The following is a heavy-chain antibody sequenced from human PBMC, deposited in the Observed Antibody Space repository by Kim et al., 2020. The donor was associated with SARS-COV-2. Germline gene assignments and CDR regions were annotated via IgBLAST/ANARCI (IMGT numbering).Heavy chain of an antibody. V-gene: IGHV1-46*01. Sequence: SAQTFQGRVTMTRDTSTSTVYMELSSLRSEDTAGYYCARGHRPIGGAFDYWGQGTLVTVSS. J-gene: IGHJ4*02. CDR3: ARGHRPIGGAFDY. D-gene: IGHD3-10*01.